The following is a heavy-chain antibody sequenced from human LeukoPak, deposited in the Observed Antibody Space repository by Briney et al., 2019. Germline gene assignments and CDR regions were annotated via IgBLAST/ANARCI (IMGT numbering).Heavy chain of an antibody. CDR1: GYTFTSYD. CDR2: MNPNSGNT. Sequence: ASVKVSCKASGYTFTSYDINWVRQATGQGLEWMGWMNPNSGNTGYAQKFQGRVTMNRNTSISTAYMELSSLRSEDTAVYYCARGANVWSGYYSYYYYYYMDVWGKGTTVTVSS. D-gene: IGHD3-3*01. CDR3: ARGANVWSGYYSYYYYYYMDV. V-gene: IGHV1-8*01. J-gene: IGHJ6*03.